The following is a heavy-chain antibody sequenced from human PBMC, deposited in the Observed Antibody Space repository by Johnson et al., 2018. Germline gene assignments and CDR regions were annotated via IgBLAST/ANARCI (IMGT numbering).Heavy chain of an antibody. CDR1: GFTFSNYG. Sequence: VQLVESGGGVVQPGRSLRLSCAASGFTFSNYGMHWVRQAPGKGLVWVAVIWYDGSNKYYAASVKGRFNISRDNSKNTLYLQMNSLKPEDKAVYYCAKDPSGYFEYFHHWGQGTLVTVSS. CDR2: IWYDGSNK. J-gene: IGHJ1*01. CDR3: AKDPSGYFEYFHH. D-gene: IGHD3-22*01. V-gene: IGHV3-33*06.